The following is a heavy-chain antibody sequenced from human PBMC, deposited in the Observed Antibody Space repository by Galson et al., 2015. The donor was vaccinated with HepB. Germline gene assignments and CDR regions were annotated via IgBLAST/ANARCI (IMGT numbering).Heavy chain of an antibody. CDR1: GYTFTNCA. Sequence: QSGAEVKKPGESLKISCKASGYTFTNCAINWVRQAPGQGLEWMGWINTNTGNPTYVQDFTGRFVFSLDTSATTAYLQISSLKAEDTAVYYCARGSSISGRRDFDYWGQGTLVTASS. CDR3: ARGSSISGRRDFDY. CDR2: INTNTGNP. J-gene: IGHJ4*02. V-gene: IGHV7-4-1*02. D-gene: IGHD6-6*01.